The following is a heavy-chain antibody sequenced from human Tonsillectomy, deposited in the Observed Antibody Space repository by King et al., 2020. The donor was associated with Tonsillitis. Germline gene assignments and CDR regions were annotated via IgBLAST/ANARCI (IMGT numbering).Heavy chain of an antibody. CDR2: FNPADSNT. Sequence: VQLVESGAEVKKPGESLKISCLGSGYSFTNYWIAWVRQMPGKGLEWVGFFNPADSNTIYSQSFQGQVTISADKSISTAYLQWTSLKASDTAMYYCCIAGPGHTYFDPWGQGTLVTVSS. D-gene: IGHD6-13*01. V-gene: IGHV5-51*01. J-gene: IGHJ5*02. CDR3: CIAGPGHTYFDP. CDR1: GYSFTNYW.